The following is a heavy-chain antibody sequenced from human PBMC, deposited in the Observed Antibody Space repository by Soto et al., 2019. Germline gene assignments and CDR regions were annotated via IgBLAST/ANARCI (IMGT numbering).Heavy chain of an antibody. CDR2: VSSSGSAI. J-gene: IGHJ4*02. Sequence: GGSLRLSCAASGFTFIIYEMNWVRQAPGKGLEWVSYVSSSGSAIYYADSVKGRFTVSRDNAKKSLYLQMNNLRAEDTAVYYCASAIEDGYNYFEYWGQGALVTVYS. CDR1: GFTFIIYE. V-gene: IGHV3-48*03. CDR3: ASAIEDGYNYFEY. D-gene: IGHD5-12*01.